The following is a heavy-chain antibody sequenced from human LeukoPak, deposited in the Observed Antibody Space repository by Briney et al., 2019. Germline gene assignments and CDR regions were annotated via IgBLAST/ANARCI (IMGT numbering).Heavy chain of an antibody. D-gene: IGHD3-10*01. CDR1: GFTFSSYA. CDR3: AREDGYYFDY. J-gene: IGHJ4*02. CDR2: ISYDGSIK. V-gene: IGHV3-30*04. Sequence: GGSLRLSCAASGFTFSSYAMHWVRQAPGKGLEWVAVISYDGSIKYYADSVKGRFTISRDSSKNTLYLQMSSARAEDTAVYYCAREDGYYFDYWGQGTLVTVSS.